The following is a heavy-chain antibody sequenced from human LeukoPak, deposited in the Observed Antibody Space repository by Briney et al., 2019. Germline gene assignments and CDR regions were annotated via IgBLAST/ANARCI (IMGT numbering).Heavy chain of an antibody. CDR3: AREDYDFDY. V-gene: IGHV3-48*01. D-gene: IGHD4/OR15-4a*01. CDR2: ISSSSSTI. CDR1: GFTFSSYS. Sequence: GGSLRLSCAASGFTFSSYSMNWVRQAPGKGLEWVSYISSSSSTIYYADSVKGRFTISRDNAKNSLYLQMNSLRVEDTAVYYCAREDYDFDYWGQGTLVTVSS. J-gene: IGHJ4*02.